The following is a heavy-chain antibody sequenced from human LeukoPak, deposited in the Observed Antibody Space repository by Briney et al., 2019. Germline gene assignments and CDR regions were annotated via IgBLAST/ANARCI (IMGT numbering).Heavy chain of an antibody. CDR1: GGPISSYY. V-gene: IGHV4-59*01. CDR3: ARGGQWLIPTDY. D-gene: IGHD6-19*01. J-gene: IGHJ4*02. Sequence: PSETLSLTCTVSGGPISSYYWSWIRQPPGEGLEWIGYIYYSGSTNYNPSLKSRVTISVDTSKNQFSLKLSSVTAADTAVYYCARGGQWLIPTDYWGQGTLVTVSS. CDR2: IYYSGST.